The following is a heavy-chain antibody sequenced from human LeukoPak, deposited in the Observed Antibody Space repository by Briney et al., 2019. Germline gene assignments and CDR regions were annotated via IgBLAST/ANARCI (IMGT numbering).Heavy chain of an antibody. D-gene: IGHD2-2*01. CDR1: GFTFSNAW. Sequence: PGRSLRLSCAASGFTFSNAWMSWVRQAPGKGLEWVGRIKSKTDGGTTDYAAPVKGRFTISRDDSKNTLYLQMNSLKTEDTAVYYCTTHRGVVPAAKNNWFDPWGQGTLATVSS. V-gene: IGHV3-15*01. J-gene: IGHJ5*02. CDR3: TTHRGVVPAAKNNWFDP. CDR2: IKSKTDGGTT.